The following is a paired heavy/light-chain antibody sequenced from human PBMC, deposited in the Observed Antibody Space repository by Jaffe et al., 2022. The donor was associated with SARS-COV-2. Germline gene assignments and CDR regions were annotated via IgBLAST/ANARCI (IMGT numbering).Light chain of an antibody. J-gene: IGKJ2*01. V-gene: IGKV3-20*01. CDR1: QSVPSNR. CDR3: QQYGSSPPYT. CDR2: GAS. Sequence: EIVLTQSPGILSLSPGEGATLSCRASQSVPSNRLAWYQQKPGQAPRLLIYGASARPAGIPDRFSGSGSGTDFTLTVSRLEPEDFAVYYCQQYGSSPPYTFGQGTKLEIK.
Heavy chain of an antibody. J-gene: IGHJ4*02. V-gene: IGHV3-23*01. CDR2: ITGSGATT. CDR3: ASRPKSETYFAVFDF. D-gene: IGHD1-26*01. Sequence: EVQLLESGGGLVQPGGSLRLSCVASGLTFSSHAMTWVRQAPGKGLEWVSGITGSGATTYYADSVRGRFTISRDNSKNTLYLEMNSLRAEDTALYYCASRPKSETYFAVFDFWGQGTLVTVSS. CDR1: GLTFSSHA.